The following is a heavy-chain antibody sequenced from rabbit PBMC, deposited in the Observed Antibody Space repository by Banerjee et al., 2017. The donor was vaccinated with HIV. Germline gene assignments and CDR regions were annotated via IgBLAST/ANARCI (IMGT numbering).Heavy chain of an antibody. CDR2: INTISGDT. D-gene: IGHD1-1*01. Sequence: QEQLEESGGDLVKPEGSLTLTCTASGFSFRSDYDICWVRQAPGKGLEWIACINTISGDTVYATWAKGRFTISKASWTTVTLQMTSLTAADTATYFCARGTSSSGYYSGSLNLWGPGTLVTVS. J-gene: IGHJ4*01. CDR1: GFSFRSDYD. CDR3: ARGTSSSGYYSGSLNL. V-gene: IGHV1S45*01.